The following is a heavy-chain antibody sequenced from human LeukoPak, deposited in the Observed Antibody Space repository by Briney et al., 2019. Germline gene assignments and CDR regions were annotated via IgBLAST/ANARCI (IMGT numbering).Heavy chain of an antibody. Sequence: GGSLRLSCAASGFTFSDYYMSWIRQAPGKGLEWVSYISSSGSTIYYADSVKGRFTISRDNAKNSLYLQMNSLRAEDTAVYYCARDLSLYYGSGSYYNTGAFDIWGQGTMVTVSS. J-gene: IGHJ3*02. V-gene: IGHV3-11*01. CDR1: GFTFSDYY. D-gene: IGHD3-10*01. CDR2: ISSSGSTI. CDR3: ARDLSLYYGSGSYYNTGAFDI.